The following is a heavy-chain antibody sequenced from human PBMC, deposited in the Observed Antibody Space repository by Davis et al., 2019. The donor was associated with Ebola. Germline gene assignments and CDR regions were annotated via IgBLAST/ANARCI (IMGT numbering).Heavy chain of an antibody. V-gene: IGHV4-61*01. D-gene: IGHD3-22*01. CDR3: ARGSRITMIVVSRLGGMDV. J-gene: IGHJ6*04. Sequence: MPSETLSLTCTVSGGSVSSGSYYWSWIRQPPGKGLEWIGYIYYSGSTNYNPSLKSRVTISVDTSKNQFSLKLSSVTAADTAVYYCARGSRITMIVVSRLGGMDVWGKGTTVTVSS. CDR2: IYYSGST. CDR1: GGSVSSGSYY.